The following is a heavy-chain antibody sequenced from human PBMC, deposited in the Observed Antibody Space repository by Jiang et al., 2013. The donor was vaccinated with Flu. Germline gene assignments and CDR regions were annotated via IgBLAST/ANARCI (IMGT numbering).Heavy chain of an antibody. CDR3: VRGRYYDSSAYYIFDD. V-gene: IGHV4-61*01. J-gene: IGHJ4*02. Sequence: TCSVSGGSVNSGNFYWGWIRQPPGKGLEYIGYVYSDGNTNYNPSLKSRLTISLDTSKHHFSLKLISVTAADTAIYYCVRGRYYDSSAYYIFDDWGQGHQVTVSS. CDR2: VYSDGNT. CDR1: GGSVNSGNFY. D-gene: IGHD3-22*01.